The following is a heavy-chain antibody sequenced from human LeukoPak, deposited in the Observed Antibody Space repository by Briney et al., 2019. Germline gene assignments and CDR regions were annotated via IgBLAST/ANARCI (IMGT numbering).Heavy chain of an antibody. D-gene: IGHD4-11*01. Sequence: SGGSLGLSFAASGFTFSSYGMHWVRQAPGKGLEWVAVISYDGSNKYYADSVKGRFTISRDNAKNSVYLQMNSLGADDTAVYYCATYSILNAREFRYWGQGTLVTVSS. CDR2: ISYDGSNK. J-gene: IGHJ1*01. CDR1: GFTFSSYG. CDR3: ATYSILNAREFRY. V-gene: IGHV3-30*03.